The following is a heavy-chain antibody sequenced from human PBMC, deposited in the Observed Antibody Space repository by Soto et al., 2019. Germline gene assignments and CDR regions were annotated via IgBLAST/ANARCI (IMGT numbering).Heavy chain of an antibody. CDR3: ARDLSAAQNYYYHYGMDI. Sequence: GGSLRLSCAASGFTFSSYGMHWVRQAPGKGLEWVAIIWYDGNKKYYADSVKGRFTISRDNSKNTLYLQMNSLRAEDTAVYYCARDLSAAQNYYYHYGMDIWGQGTTVTVSS. CDR2: IWYDGNKK. J-gene: IGHJ6*02. V-gene: IGHV3-33*01. CDR1: GFTFSSYG.